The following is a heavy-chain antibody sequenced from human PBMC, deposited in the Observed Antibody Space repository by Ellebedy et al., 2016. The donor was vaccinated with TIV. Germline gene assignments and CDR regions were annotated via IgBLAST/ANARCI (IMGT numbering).Heavy chain of an antibody. Sequence: GESLKISCAASGFTFSSYAMSWVRQAPGKGLEWVGRIKSKGDGGTTDYAAPVKGRFTISRDDSKNTLFLEMNSLKIEDTAMFYCATGRDWFKYWGQGALVTVSS. CDR2: IKSKGDGGTT. J-gene: IGHJ4*02. V-gene: IGHV3-15*01. CDR1: GFTFSSYA. D-gene: IGHD3-9*01. CDR3: ATGRDWFKY.